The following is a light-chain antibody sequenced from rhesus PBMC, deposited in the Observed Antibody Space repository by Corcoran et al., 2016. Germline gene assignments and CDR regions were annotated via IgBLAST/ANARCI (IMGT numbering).Light chain of an antibody. CDR3: LQGYSTPWT. CDR2: AAS. V-gene: IGKV1-36*02. J-gene: IGKJ1*01. Sequence: DIQMTQSPSSLSASVGDRVTITCRASQGFSDYLSCYQQKPGKAPKRLIYAASSLESGVPSRFSGSGSGTDFTLTISSLQPEDFAAYYCLQGYSTPWTFGQGTKVEIK. CDR1: QGFSDY.